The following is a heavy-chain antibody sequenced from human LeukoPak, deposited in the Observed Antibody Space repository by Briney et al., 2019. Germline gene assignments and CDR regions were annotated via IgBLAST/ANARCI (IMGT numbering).Heavy chain of an antibody. V-gene: IGHV3-21*01. CDR2: ISSSSSYI. CDR1: GFTFSSYS. J-gene: IGHJ4*02. CDR3: AVVVPAAFDY. D-gene: IGHD2-2*01. Sequence: GGSLRLSCAASGFTFSSYSMNWVRQAPGKGLEWVSSISSSSSYIYYADSVKGRFTISRDNAKNSLYLQMNSLRAEDTAVYYCAVVVPAAFDYWGQGTLVTVSS.